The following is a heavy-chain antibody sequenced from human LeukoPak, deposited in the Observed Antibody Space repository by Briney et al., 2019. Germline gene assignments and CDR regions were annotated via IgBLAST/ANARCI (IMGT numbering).Heavy chain of an antibody. J-gene: IGHJ4*02. CDR1: GFTFSSYE. CDR2: LSGSGNDT. D-gene: IGHD1-26*01. V-gene: IGHV3-23*01. CDR3: AKAGSIRFDY. Sequence: GGSLRLSCAASGFTFSSYEMTWVRQAPGKGLEWVSGLSGSGNDTYYADSVKGRFTISRDNSKNTLWLQMRTLGAEDTAVYYCAKAGSIRFDYWGQGTLVTVSS.